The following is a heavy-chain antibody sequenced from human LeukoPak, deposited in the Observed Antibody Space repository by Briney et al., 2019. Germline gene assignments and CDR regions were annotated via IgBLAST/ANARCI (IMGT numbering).Heavy chain of an antibody. D-gene: IGHD2-8*01. Sequence: SETLSLTCTVSGASITGYSWTGSRQPPGKELEWIGYIYYSGITNYNPSLKSRVTISIDTSMNQFSLKLSSVTAAGTAVYYCASIVHASAFHYWIDPCGQGTLVTVSS. CDR1: GASITGYS. CDR3: ASIVHASAFHYWIDP. J-gene: IGHJ5*02. CDR2: IYYSGIT. V-gene: IGHV4-59*01.